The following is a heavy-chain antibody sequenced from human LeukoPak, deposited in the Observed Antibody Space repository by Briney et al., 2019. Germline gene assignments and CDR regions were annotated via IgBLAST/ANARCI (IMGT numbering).Heavy chain of an antibody. D-gene: IGHD3-10*01. V-gene: IGHV4-4*02. J-gene: IGHJ4*02. Sequence: SETLSLTCGVSGGSISSNNWWSWVRQSPGRGLEWIGEIYHSGSTNYNPSLKSRVTMSVDNSQNQFSLKLSSVTAADTAVYYCARGEEHGSGTVHFDCWGQGTLVTVSS. CDR1: GGSISSNNW. CDR3: ARGEEHGSGTVHFDC. CDR2: IYHSGST.